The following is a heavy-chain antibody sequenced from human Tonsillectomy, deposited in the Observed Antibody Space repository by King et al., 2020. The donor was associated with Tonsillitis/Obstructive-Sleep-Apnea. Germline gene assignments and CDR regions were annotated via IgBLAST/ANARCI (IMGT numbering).Heavy chain of an antibody. D-gene: IGHD3-10*01. Sequence: VQLVESGGGLVKPGGSLRLSCAASGFTFSSYSMNWVRQAPGKGLEWVSSISSSSSYIYYADSVKGRFTISRDNAKNSLYLQMNSLRAEDTAVYYCARDRITRVQGVPDYWGQGTLVTVSS. CDR3: ARDRITRVQGVPDY. CDR2: ISSSSSYI. V-gene: IGHV3-21*01. CDR1: GFTFSSYS. J-gene: IGHJ4*02.